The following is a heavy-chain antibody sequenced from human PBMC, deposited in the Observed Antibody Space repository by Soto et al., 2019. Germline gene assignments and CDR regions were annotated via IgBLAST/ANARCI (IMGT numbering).Heavy chain of an antibody. CDR2: IIPIFGTA. J-gene: IGHJ4*02. CDR1: GGTFSSYA. V-gene: IGHV1-69*13. D-gene: IGHD5-18*01. Sequence: SVKVSCKASGGTFSSYAISWVRQAPGQGLEWMGGIIPIFGTANYAQKFQGRVTITADESTSTAYMELSSLRSEDTAVYYCAHGGYSYGYDYFDYWGQGPLVTVS. CDR3: AHGGYSYGYDYFDY.